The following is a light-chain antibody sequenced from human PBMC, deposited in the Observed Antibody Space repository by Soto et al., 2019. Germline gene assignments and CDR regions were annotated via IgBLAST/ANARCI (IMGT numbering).Light chain of an antibody. J-gene: IGKJ1*01. CDR3: QQYRSWPRT. CDR2: GAT. V-gene: IGKV3-15*01. Sequence: EILLTQSPATLSVSPGETATLSCRATRNSFSDLAWYQQKLGQAPRLLVYGATTRATDAPAKFRGRGSGTEFSLTISSLQSEDSATYYCQQYRSWPRTFGQGSKVEI. CDR1: RNSFSD.